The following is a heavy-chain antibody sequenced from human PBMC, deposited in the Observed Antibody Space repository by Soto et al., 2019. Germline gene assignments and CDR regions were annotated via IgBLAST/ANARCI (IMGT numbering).Heavy chain of an antibody. CDR1: GFTFSSYG. J-gene: IGHJ3*02. CDR2: ISYDGSNK. V-gene: IGHV3-30*18. D-gene: IGHD2-21*01. CDR3: AKNGGGEWEDAFDI. Sequence: QVQLVESGGGVVQPGRSLRLSCAASGFTFSSYGMHWVRQAPGKGLEWVAVISYDGSNKYYADSVKGRFTISRDNSKNTLDLQMNSLRAEDTAGYYWAKNGGGEWEDAFDIWGQGTMVTVSS.